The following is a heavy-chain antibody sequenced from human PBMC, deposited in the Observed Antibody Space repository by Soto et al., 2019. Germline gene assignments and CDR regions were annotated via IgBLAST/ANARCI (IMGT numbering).Heavy chain of an antibody. D-gene: IGHD3-22*01. CDR3: ARDWPLYDSSGPGDY. CDR2: LNAGNGDT. Sequence: ASVKVSCKATGYTYTSYPMHWEQQAPGQGLEWMGWLNAGNGDTKYSQKFQGRVTITRDTSAITAYMELSGLRSEDTAVYCCARDWPLYDSSGPGDYWGQGXLVTVYS. V-gene: IGHV1-3*01. CDR1: GYTYTSYP. J-gene: IGHJ4*02.